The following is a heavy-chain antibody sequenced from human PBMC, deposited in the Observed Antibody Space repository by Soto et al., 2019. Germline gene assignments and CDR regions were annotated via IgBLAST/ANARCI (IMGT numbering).Heavy chain of an antibody. CDR3: ARATYCGGDCYLLTYYYYMDV. D-gene: IGHD2-21*01. Sequence: GASVKVSCKASGYTFTSYAMHWVRQAPGQRLEWMGWINAGNGNTKYSQKFQGRVTITRDTSASTAYMELSSLRSEDTAVYYCARATYCGGDCYLLTYYYYMDVWGKGTTVTVSS. CDR2: INAGNGNT. CDR1: GYTFTSYA. V-gene: IGHV1-3*01. J-gene: IGHJ6*03.